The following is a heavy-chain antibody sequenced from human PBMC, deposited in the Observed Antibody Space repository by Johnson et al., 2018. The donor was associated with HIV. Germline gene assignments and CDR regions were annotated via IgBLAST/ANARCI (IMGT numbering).Heavy chain of an antibody. V-gene: IGHV3-NL1*01. J-gene: IGHJ3*02. D-gene: IGHD1-1*01. CDR1: GFTLSKHA. Sequence: QVQLVESGGGVVQPGRSLRLSCAASGFTLSKHAMHWVRQAPGKGLEWVSVIYSGGSTYYADSVKGRFTISRDTAKNTLYLQMNSLRAEDTAVYYCARGTGTDDAFDIWGQGTMVTVSS. CDR3: ARGTGTDDAFDI. CDR2: IYSGGST.